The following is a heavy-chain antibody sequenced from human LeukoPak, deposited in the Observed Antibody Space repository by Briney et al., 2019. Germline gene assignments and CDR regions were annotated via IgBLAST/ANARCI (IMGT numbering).Heavy chain of an antibody. CDR2: IHTGGST. Sequence: QPGGSLRLSCAGSGVTLSSYAMSWARQAPGKGLEWVSVIHTGGSTYYADSVKGRFTISRDTSNNTLYLQMNSLRADDTAVYYCAREGKWLQLRYFDYWGQGTLVTVSS. J-gene: IGHJ4*02. CDR1: GVTLSSYA. V-gene: IGHV3-53*01. CDR3: AREGKWLQLRYFDY. D-gene: IGHD5-24*01.